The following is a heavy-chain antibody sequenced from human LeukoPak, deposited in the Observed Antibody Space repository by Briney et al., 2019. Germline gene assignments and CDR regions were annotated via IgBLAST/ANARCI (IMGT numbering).Heavy chain of an antibody. V-gene: IGHV4-31*01. CDR3: ARDSSGYDGRGDFDY. J-gene: IGHJ4*02. D-gene: IGHD3-22*01. Sequence: SQTLSLTCTISGGSISSGGYYWSWIRQHPGKGLEWIGYIYYSGSTYYNPSLKSQVTISLDTSKNHFSLKLSSVTAADTAVYYCARDSSGYDGRGDFDYWGQGTLVTVSS. CDR1: GGSISSGGYY. CDR2: IYYSGST.